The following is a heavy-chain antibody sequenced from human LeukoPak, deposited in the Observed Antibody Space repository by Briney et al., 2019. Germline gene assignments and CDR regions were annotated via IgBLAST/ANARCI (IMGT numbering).Heavy chain of an antibody. D-gene: IGHD3-10*01. J-gene: IGHJ5*02. Sequence: SETLSLTCTVSGGSISSSSYYWGWIRQPPGKGLEWIGSIYYSGSTYYNPSPKSRVAISVDTSKHQFSLKLSSVNPADSGRYCCSAMVRGVIIKDWFDPWGQGTLVTVSS. CDR3: SAMVRGVIIKDWFDP. CDR2: IYYSGST. CDR1: GGSISSSSYY. V-gene: IGHV4-39*01.